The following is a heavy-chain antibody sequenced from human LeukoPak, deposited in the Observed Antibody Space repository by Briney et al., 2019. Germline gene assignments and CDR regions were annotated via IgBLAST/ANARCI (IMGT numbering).Heavy chain of an antibody. D-gene: IGHD3-22*01. V-gene: IGHV3-30*02. Sequence: GGSLRRSCAASGFTFSSYGMHWVRQAPGKGLEWVAFIRNDGSNKYYADSVKGRFTISRANSKNTLYLQMNSLRAEDTAVYYCAKDRTYYYDSSGYYYFDYWGQGTLVTVSS. CDR2: IRNDGSNK. CDR3: AKDRTYYYDSSGYYYFDY. CDR1: GFTFSSYG. J-gene: IGHJ4*01.